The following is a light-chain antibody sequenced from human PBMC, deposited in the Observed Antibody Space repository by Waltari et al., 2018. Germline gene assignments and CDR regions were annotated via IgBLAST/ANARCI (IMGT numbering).Light chain of an antibody. CDR2: DVS. J-gene: IGLJ1*01. Sequence: QSALTQPASVSGSPGQSITISCTGIRSDVGAYNYVSWYQQYPGKATKLMIYDVSNRPFVVSIRVSGSKSGNSSSLTIAELQAEDEADYYCSSYRSSTRVFGTGTKLTVL. V-gene: IGLV2-14*01. CDR3: SSYRSSTRV. CDR1: RSDVGAYNY.